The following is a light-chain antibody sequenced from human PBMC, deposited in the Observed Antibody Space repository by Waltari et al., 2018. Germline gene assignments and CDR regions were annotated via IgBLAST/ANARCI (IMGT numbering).Light chain of an antibody. V-gene: IGKV1-17*01. Sequence: DIQMTQSPSSLSASVGDTVTITCRASQGISSYLNWFQQKPGKAPKFLIYAASSLESGVPSRFSGSGSGTEFTLTISSLQPEDFAVYYCLQHNSYPLTFGGGTKVEIK. CDR3: LQHNSYPLT. J-gene: IGKJ4*01. CDR2: AAS. CDR1: QGISSY.